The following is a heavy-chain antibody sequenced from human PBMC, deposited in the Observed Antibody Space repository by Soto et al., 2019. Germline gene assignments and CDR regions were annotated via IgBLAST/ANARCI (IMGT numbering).Heavy chain of an antibody. V-gene: IGHV1-46*03. CDR1: GYTFTSYY. CDR2: INPSGGST. D-gene: IGHD3-3*01. Sequence: QVQLVQSGAEVKKPGASVKVSCKASGYTFTSYYMHWVRQAPGQGLEWMGIINPSGGSTSYAQKSQGRVTMPRDTSTSTVYMELSSLRSEDTAVYYCARAIWSGYSWGYYWCQGTLVTVSS. J-gene: IGHJ4*02. CDR3: ARAIWSGYSWGYY.